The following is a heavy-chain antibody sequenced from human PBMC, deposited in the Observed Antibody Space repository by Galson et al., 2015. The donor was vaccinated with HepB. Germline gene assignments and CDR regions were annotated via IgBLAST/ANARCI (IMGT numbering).Heavy chain of an antibody. D-gene: IGHD3-16*02. J-gene: IGHJ4*02. Sequence: QSGAEVKKPGESLKISCKASGYKFTNYWVAWVRQMPGKGLEWMGIIYPGDSDTRYSPSFQGQVTISADKSISTAYLQWSTLKASDTAMYYCARTYYDYVWGSYRPFDYWGQGTLVTVSS. V-gene: IGHV5-51*03. CDR3: ARTYYDYVWGSYRPFDY. CDR1: GYKFTNYW. CDR2: IYPGDSDT.